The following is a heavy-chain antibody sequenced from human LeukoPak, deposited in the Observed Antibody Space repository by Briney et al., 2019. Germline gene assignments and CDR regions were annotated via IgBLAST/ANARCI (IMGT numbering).Heavy chain of an antibody. D-gene: IGHD3-9*01. J-gene: IGHJ4*02. CDR2: ISGSGGTT. Sequence: GGSLRLSCAASRFTFSSYAMTWVRQPPGKGLEWVAAISGSGGTTYYADFAKGRFSISRDNSENTLYLQMYSLRAEDTAVYYCAKATHDILTGSNPDYWGQGTLVTVSS. CDR3: AKATHDILTGSNPDY. V-gene: IGHV3-23*01. CDR1: RFTFSSYA.